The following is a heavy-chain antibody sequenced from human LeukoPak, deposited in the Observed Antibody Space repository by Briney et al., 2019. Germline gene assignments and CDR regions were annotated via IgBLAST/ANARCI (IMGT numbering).Heavy chain of an antibody. D-gene: IGHD2-2*02. CDR1: GFTFSNYG. CDR3: AKDINVTPAAIGGFQY. Sequence: GGSLRLSCAASGFTFSNYGMHWVRQAPGKGLEWVAFIRYDGSDKYYADSVKGRFTISRDNSKNTLYLQMNRLRVEDTAVYYCAKDINVTPAAIGGFQYWGQGTLVSVSS. V-gene: IGHV3-30*02. J-gene: IGHJ1*01. CDR2: IRYDGSDK.